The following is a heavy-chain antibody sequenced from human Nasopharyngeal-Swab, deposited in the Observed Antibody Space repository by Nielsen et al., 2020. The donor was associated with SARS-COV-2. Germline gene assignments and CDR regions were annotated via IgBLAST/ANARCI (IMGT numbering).Heavy chain of an antibody. V-gene: IGHV1-69*01. D-gene: IGHD1-26*01. CDR2: IIPIFGTA. CDR3: ARDRIVGATSAFDP. Sequence: WERQAPGQGLEWMGGIIPIFGTANYAQKFQGRVTITADESTSTAYMELSSLRSEDTAVYYCARDRIVGATSAFDPWGQGTLVTVSS. J-gene: IGHJ5*02.